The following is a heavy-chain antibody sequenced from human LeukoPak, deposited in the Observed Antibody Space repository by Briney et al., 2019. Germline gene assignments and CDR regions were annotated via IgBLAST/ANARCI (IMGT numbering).Heavy chain of an antibody. Sequence: AGSVKVSCKVSGYTLTELSMHWVRQAPGKGLEWMGGFDPEDGETIYAQKFQGRVTMTEDTSTDTAYMELSSLRSEDTAVYYCATNLLWFGDTPYGMDVWGQGTTVTVSS. J-gene: IGHJ6*02. D-gene: IGHD3-10*01. CDR2: FDPEDGET. CDR3: ATNLLWFGDTPYGMDV. CDR1: GYTLTELS. V-gene: IGHV1-24*01.